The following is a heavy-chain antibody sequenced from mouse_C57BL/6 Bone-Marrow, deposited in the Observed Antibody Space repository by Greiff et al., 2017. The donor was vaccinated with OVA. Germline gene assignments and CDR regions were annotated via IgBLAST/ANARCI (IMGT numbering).Heavy chain of an antibody. CDR3: TSDRFFITTEVATYWCFDV. CDR1: GYTFTDYE. V-gene: IGHV1-15*01. D-gene: IGHD1-1*01. Sequence: VQVVESGAELVRPGASVTLSCKASGYTFTDYEMHWVKQTPVHGLEWIGAIDPETGGTAYIQKFKGKAILTADKSSSTAYMQLRSLTSEYSAVYYCTSDRFFITTEVATYWCFDVWGTGTTVTVSS. CDR2: IDPETGGT. J-gene: IGHJ1*03.